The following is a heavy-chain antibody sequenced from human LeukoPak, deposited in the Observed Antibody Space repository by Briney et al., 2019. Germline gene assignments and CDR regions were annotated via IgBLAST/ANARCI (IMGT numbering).Heavy chain of an antibody. CDR1: GGSFSGYY. D-gene: IGHD3-22*01. J-gene: IGHJ4*02. CDR3: ARGWQGYSDSSGYYLLDY. CDR2: INHSGST. V-gene: IGHV4-34*01. Sequence: SETLSLTCAVYGGSFSGYYWSWIRQPPGKGLEWIGEINHSGSTNYNPSLKSRVTISVDTSKNQFSLQLSSMTAADTALYYCARGWQGYSDSSGYYLLDYWGQGTLVTVSS.